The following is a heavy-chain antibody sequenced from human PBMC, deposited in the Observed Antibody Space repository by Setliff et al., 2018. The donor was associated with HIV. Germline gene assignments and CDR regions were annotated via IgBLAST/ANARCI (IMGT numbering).Heavy chain of an antibody. CDR3: AGYTSKVDWFDP. D-gene: IGHD2-2*02. V-gene: IGHV4-39*07. Sequence: PSETLSLTCTVSGDSTTSSSSYWGWIRQPPGKGLEWIGNIYYSGSTYYNPSLKSRVTISVDTSKNQFSLKLRSVTAADTAVYYCAGYTSKVDWFDPWGQGTLVTVSS. CDR2: IYYSGST. J-gene: IGHJ5*02. CDR1: GDSTTSSSSY.